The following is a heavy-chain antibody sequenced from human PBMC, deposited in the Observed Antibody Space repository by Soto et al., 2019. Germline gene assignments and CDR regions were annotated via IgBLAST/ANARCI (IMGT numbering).Heavy chain of an antibody. V-gene: IGHV3-30*18. J-gene: IGHJ6*02. Sequence: QVQLVESGGGVVQPGRSLRLSCAASGFTFSSYGMHWVRQAPGKGLEWVAVISYDGSNKYYADSVQGRFTISRDNSKNTLYLQMNSLRSEDTAVYYCAKDLRQWLPTYYYYGMDVWGQGTTVTVSS. CDR2: ISYDGSNK. D-gene: IGHD6-19*01. CDR3: AKDLRQWLPTYYYYGMDV. CDR1: GFTFSSYG.